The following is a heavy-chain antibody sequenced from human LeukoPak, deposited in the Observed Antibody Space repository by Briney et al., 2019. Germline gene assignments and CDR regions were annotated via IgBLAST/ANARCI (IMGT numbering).Heavy chain of an antibody. J-gene: IGHJ5*02. CDR2: IYSGGST. Sequence: GGSLRLSCAASGFTVSSNYMSWVRQAPGRGLEWVSVIYSGGSTYYADSVKGRFTISRDNSKNTLYLQMNSLRAGDTAVYYCARETGPNWFDPWGQGTLVTVSS. CDR1: GFTVSSNY. V-gene: IGHV3-66*01. CDR3: ARETGPNWFDP.